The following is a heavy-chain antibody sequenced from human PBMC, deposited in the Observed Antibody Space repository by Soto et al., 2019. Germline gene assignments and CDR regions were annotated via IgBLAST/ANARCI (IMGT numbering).Heavy chain of an antibody. D-gene: IGHD5-18*01. CDR1: GFTFSTYG. Sequence: GGSLRLSCAASGFTFSTYGMHWVRQAPGKGLDWVAVVSYDGSNKYYADSVKGRFTISRDNSKSTLYLQMSSLRAEDTAVYFXAKDLNTYGLSYFYGMDVWGQGTTVTVS. CDR3: AKDLNTYGLSYFYGMDV. V-gene: IGHV3-30*18. CDR2: VSYDGSNK. J-gene: IGHJ6*02.